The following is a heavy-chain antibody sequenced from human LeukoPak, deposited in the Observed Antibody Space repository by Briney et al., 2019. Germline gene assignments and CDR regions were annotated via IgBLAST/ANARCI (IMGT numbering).Heavy chain of an antibody. CDR1: GFTFSSYE. D-gene: IGHD6-13*01. Sequence: PGGSLRLSCAASGFTFSSYEMNWVRQAPGKRLEWVSYISSSGSTIYYADSVKGRFTISRDNAKNSLYLQMNSLRAEDTAVYYCARDWPTIAAAGTIPEYFQHWGQGTLVTVSS. CDR3: ARDWPTIAAAGTIPEYFQH. J-gene: IGHJ1*01. V-gene: IGHV3-48*03. CDR2: ISSSGSTI.